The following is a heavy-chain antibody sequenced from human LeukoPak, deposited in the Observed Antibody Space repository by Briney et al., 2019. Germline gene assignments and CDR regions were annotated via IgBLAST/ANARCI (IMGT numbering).Heavy chain of an antibody. Sequence: GGFLRLSCAASGFTFSSYGMHWVRQAPGKGLEWVAVISYDGSNKYYADSVKGRFTISRDNSKNTLYLQMNSLRAEDTAVYYCARALDDAFDIWGQGTMVTVSS. CDR3: ARALDDAFDI. J-gene: IGHJ3*02. CDR1: GFTFSSYG. V-gene: IGHV3-30*03. CDR2: ISYDGSNK. D-gene: IGHD1-1*01.